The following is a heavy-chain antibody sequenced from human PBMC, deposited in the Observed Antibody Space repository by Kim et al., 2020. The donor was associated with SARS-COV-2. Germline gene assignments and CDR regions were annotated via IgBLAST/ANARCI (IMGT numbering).Heavy chain of an antibody. CDR1: GYSFTSYW. D-gene: IGHD3-22*01. J-gene: IGHJ3*02. CDR2: IYPGDSDT. Sequence: GESLKISCKGSGYSFTSYWIGWVRQMPGKGLEWMGIIYPGDSDTRYSPSFQGQVTISADKSISTAYLQWSSLKASDTAMYYCARHWEIHYYDSILAFDIWGQGTMVTVSS. CDR3: ARHWEIHYYDSILAFDI. V-gene: IGHV5-51*01.